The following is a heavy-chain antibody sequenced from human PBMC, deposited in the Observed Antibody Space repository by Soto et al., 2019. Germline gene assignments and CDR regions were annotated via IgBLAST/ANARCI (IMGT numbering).Heavy chain of an antibody. V-gene: IGHV3-21*01. CDR3: ARDLEWGNSGKVYYYMDV. Sequence: GGSLRLSCAASGFTFSSYSMNWVRQAPGKGLEWVSSISSSSSYIYYADSVKGRFTISRDNAKNSLYLQMNSLRAEDTAVYYCARDLEWGNSGKVYYYMDVWGKGTTVTVSS. CDR2: ISSSSSYI. D-gene: IGHD3-10*01. CDR1: GFTFSSYS. J-gene: IGHJ6*03.